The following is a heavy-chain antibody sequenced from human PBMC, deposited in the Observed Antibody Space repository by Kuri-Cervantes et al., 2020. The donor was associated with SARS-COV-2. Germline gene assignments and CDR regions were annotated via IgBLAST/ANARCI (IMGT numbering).Heavy chain of an antibody. CDR1: GGSLSGSY. CDR3: ARECPESRYSSGWYYYYYYMDV. J-gene: IGHJ6*03. CDR2: DNHNGGA. V-gene: IGHV4-34*01. Sequence: SQTLSLTCAVYGGSLSGSYWSWIRQSPGKRLEWIGEDNHNGGANYNPSLTSRVTISVDPSKAQFSLKLSSVTAADTAVYYCARECPESRYSSGWYYYYYYMDVWGKGTTVTVSS. D-gene: IGHD6-19*01.